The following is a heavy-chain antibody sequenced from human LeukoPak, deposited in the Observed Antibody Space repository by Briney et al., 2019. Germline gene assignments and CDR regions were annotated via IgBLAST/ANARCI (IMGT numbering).Heavy chain of an antibody. CDR1: GFTFSSYG. D-gene: IGHD3-22*01. V-gene: IGHV3-33*01. J-gene: IGHJ4*02. CDR3: ARDKDYYDSSGPFDY. Sequence: GRSLRLSCAASGFTFSSYGMHWVRQAPGKGLEWVAVIWYDGSNKYYADSVKGRFTISRDNSKNTLYLQMNSLRAEDTAVYYCARDKDYYDSSGPFDYWGQGTLLTVSS. CDR2: IWYDGSNK.